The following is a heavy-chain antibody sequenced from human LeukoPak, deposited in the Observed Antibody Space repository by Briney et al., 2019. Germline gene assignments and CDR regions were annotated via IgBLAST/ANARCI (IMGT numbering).Heavy chain of an antibody. CDR3: ARGAGYNSFDY. CDR1: GGSFSGYY. Sequence: SETLTLTCAVYGGSFSGYYWSWIRQPPGKGLEWIGEINHSGSTNYNPSLKSRVTISVDTSKNQFSLKLSSVTAADTAVYYCARGAGYNSFDYWGQGTLVTVSS. J-gene: IGHJ4*02. D-gene: IGHD5-24*01. V-gene: IGHV4-34*01. CDR2: INHSGST.